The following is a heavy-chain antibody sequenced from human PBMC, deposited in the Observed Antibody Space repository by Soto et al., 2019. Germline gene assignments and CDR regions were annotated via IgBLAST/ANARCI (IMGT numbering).Heavy chain of an antibody. CDR1: GFTFSSYW. CDR2: IKQDESEK. J-gene: IGHJ3*02. D-gene: IGHD2-2*01. CDR3: ARVRGGYCSSTSCYNAFDI. Sequence: EVQLLESGGGLVQPGGSLRLSCAASGFTFSSYWMTWVRQAPGKGLEWVANIKQDESEKYYVDSMKGRFAISRDNAKNSLYLQMNSLRAEDTAVYYCARVRGGYCSSTSCYNAFDIWGQGTMVTVSS. V-gene: IGHV3-7*01.